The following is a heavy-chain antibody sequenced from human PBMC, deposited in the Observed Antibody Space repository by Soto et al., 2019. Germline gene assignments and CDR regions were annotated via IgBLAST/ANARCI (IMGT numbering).Heavy chain of an antibody. CDR3: SRSYSSHYSHGMDV. Sequence: QITLKESGPTLVKPTQTLTLTCTFSGFSLSTSGVGVGWIRQPPGKALEWLALIYWDDDKRYSPSLKSRLTNTKHTSKNPVVPILTNIDPVDTATYYCSRSYSSHYSHGMDVWGQGTTVTVSS. D-gene: IGHD6-13*01. CDR2: IYWDDDK. J-gene: IGHJ6*02. V-gene: IGHV2-5*02. CDR1: GFSLSTSGVG.